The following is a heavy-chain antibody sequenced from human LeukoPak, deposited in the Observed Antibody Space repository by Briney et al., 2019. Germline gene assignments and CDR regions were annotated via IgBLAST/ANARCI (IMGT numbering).Heavy chain of an antibody. CDR1: EFTFGDYA. D-gene: IGHD1-14*01. CDR3: TRGTGGNY. Sequence: PGGSLRLSCVAAEFTFGDYAMSWVRQAPGKGLEWVGFIRSKVHGGTTDYAASVKDRFTISRDDSKSIAYLQMNSLKTEDTAVYYCTRGTGGNYWGQGTPVTVSS. V-gene: IGHV3-49*04. CDR2: IRSKVHGGTT. J-gene: IGHJ4*02.